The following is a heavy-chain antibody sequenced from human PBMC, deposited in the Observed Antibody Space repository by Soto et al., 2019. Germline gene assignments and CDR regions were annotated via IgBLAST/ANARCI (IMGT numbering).Heavy chain of an antibody. V-gene: IGHV4-59*08. J-gene: IGHJ4*02. CDR2: IYHSGST. D-gene: IGHD6-13*01. Sequence: SETLSLTCTVSGDSISNYYWSWIRQPPGKGLERIGYIYHSGSTKYNPSLKSRVTISVDTSKNLFSLKLSSVTAADTAVYYCARHNLAAAGILIDYWGQGTLVTVSS. CDR3: ARHNLAAAGILIDY. CDR1: GDSISNYY.